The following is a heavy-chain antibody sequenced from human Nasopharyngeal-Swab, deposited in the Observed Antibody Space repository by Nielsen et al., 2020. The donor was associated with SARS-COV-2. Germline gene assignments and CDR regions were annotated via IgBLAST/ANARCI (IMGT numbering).Heavy chain of an antibody. J-gene: IGHJ4*02. Sequence: GGSLSLSCKASGYSFTRYWLGWVRQMPGKGLEWMGRIDPSDSYTEYRPSFQGHVTISADKSISTAYLQWSSLQASDTAMYYCTRRWCSGGSCNFDYWGQGTLVTVSS. V-gene: IGHV5-10-1*01. CDR3: TRRWCSGGSCNFDY. CDR2: IDPSDSYT. CDR1: GYSFTRYW. D-gene: IGHD2-15*01.